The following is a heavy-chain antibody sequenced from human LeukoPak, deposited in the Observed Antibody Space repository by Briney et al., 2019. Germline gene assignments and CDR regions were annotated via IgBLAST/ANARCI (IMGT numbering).Heavy chain of an antibody. J-gene: IGHJ4*02. D-gene: IGHD2-15*01. CDR3: ARRCGGSCYDY. V-gene: IGHV5-51*01. CDR2: IYPGDSDS. CDR1: GXSFTNYW. Sequence: KAGESLKISCKGSGXSFTNYWIAWVRQMPGKGLEWMGIIYPGDSDSRYSPSFQGQVTISADKSISTAYLQWSSLKASDTAIYYCARRCGGSCYDYWGQGTLVTVSS.